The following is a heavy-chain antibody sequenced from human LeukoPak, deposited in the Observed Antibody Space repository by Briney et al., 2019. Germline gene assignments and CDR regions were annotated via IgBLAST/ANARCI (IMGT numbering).Heavy chain of an antibody. Sequence: GGSLRLSCAASGFTFDDYGMSWVRQAPGKGLEWVSYINPSGSTIYYADSVKGRFTMSRDNAKNSLYLQMNSLRAEDTAVYYCARDSYSYEGLRPYYYYYYMDVWGKGTTVTVSS. D-gene: IGHD5-18*01. CDR2: INPSGSTI. V-gene: IGHV3-48*03. CDR1: GFTFDDYG. J-gene: IGHJ6*03. CDR3: ARDSYSYEGLRPYYYYYYMDV.